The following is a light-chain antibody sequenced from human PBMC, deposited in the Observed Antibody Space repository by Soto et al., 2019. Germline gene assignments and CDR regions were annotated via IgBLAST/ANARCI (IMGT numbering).Light chain of an antibody. J-gene: IGLJ2*01. CDR2: SND. CDR1: RFNIGSNY. CDR3: SVWDDSPVI. Sequence: QSVLTQPPSASGTPGQRVTISCSGSRFNIGSNYVFWYQRLPGTAPKLLIHSNDQRPSGVPDRFSGSKSGTSASLAISGLRSEDEADYFCSVWDDSPVIFGGGTKLTVL. V-gene: IGLV1-47*02.